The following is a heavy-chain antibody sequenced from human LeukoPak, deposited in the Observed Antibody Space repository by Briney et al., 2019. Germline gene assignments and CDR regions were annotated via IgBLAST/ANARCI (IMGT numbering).Heavy chain of an antibody. CDR1: GLTFSRYA. J-gene: IGHJ4*02. D-gene: IGHD1-26*01. CDR3: ARENVGYFDY. V-gene: IGHV3-23*01. Sequence: GGSLRLSCAASGLTFSRYAMSWVRQAPGKGLEWVSAISASGGSTYYADSVKGRFTISRDNSKNTLYLQMNSLSAEDTAVYYCARENVGYFDYWGQGTLVTVSS. CDR2: ISASGGST.